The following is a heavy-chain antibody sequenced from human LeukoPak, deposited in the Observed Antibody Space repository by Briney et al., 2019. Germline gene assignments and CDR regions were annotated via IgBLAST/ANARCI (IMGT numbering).Heavy chain of an antibody. D-gene: IGHD3-22*01. CDR3: ARDHFAWVTTGAFDI. CDR2: IWYDGSNK. CDR1: GFTFSSYG. J-gene: IGHJ3*02. V-gene: IGHV3-33*01. Sequence: PGRSLRLSCAASGFTFSSYGMHWVRQAPGKGLEWVAVIWYDGSNKYYADSVKGRFTISRDNSKNTLYLQMNRLRAEDTAVYYCARDHFAWVTTGAFDIWGQGTMVTVSS.